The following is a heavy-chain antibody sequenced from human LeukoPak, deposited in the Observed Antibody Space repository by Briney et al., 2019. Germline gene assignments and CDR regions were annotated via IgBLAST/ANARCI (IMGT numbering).Heavy chain of an antibody. Sequence: ETLSLTCTVSGGSISGYYWSWIRQPPGKGLEWIGYIYYSGSTNYNPSLKSRATISVDTSKNQFSLKLRSVTAADTAVYYCARAPRFYYLDCWGQGTLVTVSS. V-gene: IGHV4-59*08. CDR3: ARAPRFYYLDC. J-gene: IGHJ4*02. CDR2: IYYSGST. CDR1: GGSISGYY.